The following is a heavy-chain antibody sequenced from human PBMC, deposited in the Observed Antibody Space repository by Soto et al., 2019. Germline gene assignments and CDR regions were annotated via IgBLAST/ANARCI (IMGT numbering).Heavy chain of an antibody. V-gene: IGHV3-30*04. CDR3: ARDAGGYFYGDSHFDF. J-gene: IGHJ4*02. CDR2: TSFDGRVT. CDR1: GFIFSEYS. D-gene: IGHD4-17*01. Sequence: QVQLVESGGGVVQPGTSLRLSCEASGFIFSEYSMHWVRQAPGKGLEWLALTSFDGRVTYYADYVKGRFTISRDNSKNTLYLQLDSLRVEDTAMFFCARDAGGYFYGDSHFDFWGQGTLVTVSP.